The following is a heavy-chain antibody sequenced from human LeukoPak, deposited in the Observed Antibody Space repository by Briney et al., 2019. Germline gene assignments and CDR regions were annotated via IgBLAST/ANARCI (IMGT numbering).Heavy chain of an antibody. D-gene: IGHD1-26*01. CDR1: VYTLTELS. CDR3: ATAPSIVGATAALDY. J-gene: IGHJ4*02. Sequence: ASVTVSFKCSVYTLTELSMHWVRQAPGKGLEWMGGFDPEDGETIYAQKFQGRVTMTDDTSTDTAYMELSSLRSEDTAVYYCATAPSIVGATAALDYWGQGTLVTVSS. CDR2: FDPEDGET. V-gene: IGHV1-24*01.